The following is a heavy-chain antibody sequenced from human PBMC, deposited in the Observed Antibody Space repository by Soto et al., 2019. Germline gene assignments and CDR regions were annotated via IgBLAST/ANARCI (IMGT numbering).Heavy chain of an antibody. Sequence: GGSLRLSCAASGFTFSSYAMSWVRQAPGKGLEWVSAISGSGGSTYYADSVKGRFTISRDNSKNTLYLQMNSLRAEDTAVYYCAKDSSDLKYYYYYGMDVWGKGTTVTVSS. D-gene: IGHD3-22*01. V-gene: IGHV3-23*01. CDR3: AKDSSDLKYYYYYGMDV. CDR2: ISGSGGST. CDR1: GFTFSSYA. J-gene: IGHJ6*04.